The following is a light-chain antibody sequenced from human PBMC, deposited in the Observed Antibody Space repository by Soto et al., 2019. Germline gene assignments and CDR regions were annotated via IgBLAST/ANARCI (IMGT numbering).Light chain of an antibody. CDR2: TAS. V-gene: IGKV1-27*01. Sequence: DIQMTQSPSSLSASVGDRVTITCRASQGINNYLAWYQQKPGEVPKVLISTASTLQSGVPSRFSGSGSGRDFTLTISSLQPEDVATYYCQKYNDAPQTFGQGTKVEIK. J-gene: IGKJ1*01. CDR3: QKYNDAPQT. CDR1: QGINNY.